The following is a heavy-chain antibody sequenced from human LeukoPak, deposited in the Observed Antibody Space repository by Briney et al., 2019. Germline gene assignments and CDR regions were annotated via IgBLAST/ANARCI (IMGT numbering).Heavy chain of an antibody. CDR2: IYYSGST. J-gene: IGHJ4*02. D-gene: IGHD3-22*01. CDR3: ARDVGHPYYYDSSGYPC. CDR1: GGSISSGDYY. Sequence: PSETLSLTCTVSGGSISSGDYYWSWIRQPPGKGLEWIGYIYYSGSTYYNPSLKSRVTISVDTSKNQFSLKLSSVTAADTAVYYCARDVGHPYYYDSSGYPCWGQGTLVTVSS. V-gene: IGHV4-30-4*08.